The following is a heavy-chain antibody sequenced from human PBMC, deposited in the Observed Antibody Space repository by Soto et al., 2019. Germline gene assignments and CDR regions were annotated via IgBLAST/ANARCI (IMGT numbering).Heavy chain of an antibody. CDR3: ANEDYGDDDAFDI. Sequence: GGSLRLSCAASGFTFSSYGMHWVRQAPGKGLEWVAVISYDGSNKYYADSVKGRFTISRDNSKNTLYLQMNSLRAEDTAVYYCANEDYGDDDAFDIWGQGTMVTVSS. V-gene: IGHV3-30*18. CDR2: ISYDGSNK. J-gene: IGHJ3*02. CDR1: GFTFSSYG. D-gene: IGHD4-17*01.